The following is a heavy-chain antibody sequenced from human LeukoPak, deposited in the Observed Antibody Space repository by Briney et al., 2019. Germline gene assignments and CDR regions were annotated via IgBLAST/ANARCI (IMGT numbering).Heavy chain of an antibody. CDR1: GFTFSCYS. D-gene: IGHD2-21*02. J-gene: IGHJ3*02. V-gene: IGHV3-21*01. Sequence: GSLRLSCAASGFTFSCYSMNWVRQAPGKGLEWVSSISSSSSYIYYADSVKGRFTISRDNAKNSLYLQMNSLRAEDTAVYYCARRAYCGGDCYYSDAFDIWGQGTMVTVSS. CDR3: ARRAYCGGDCYYSDAFDI. CDR2: ISSSSSYI.